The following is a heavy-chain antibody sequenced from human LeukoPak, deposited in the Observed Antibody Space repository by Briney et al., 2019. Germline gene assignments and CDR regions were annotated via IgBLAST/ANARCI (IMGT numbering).Heavy chain of an antibody. CDR1: GYTFTGYY. Sequence: GASVKVSRKASGYTFTGYYMHWVRQAPGQGLEWMGWINPNSGGTNYAQKFQGRVTVTRDTSISTAYMELSRLRSDDTAVYYCARVIASIAARRNAFDIWGQGTMVTVSS. D-gene: IGHD6-6*01. CDR3: ARVIASIAARRNAFDI. CDR2: INPNSGGT. V-gene: IGHV1-2*02. J-gene: IGHJ3*02.